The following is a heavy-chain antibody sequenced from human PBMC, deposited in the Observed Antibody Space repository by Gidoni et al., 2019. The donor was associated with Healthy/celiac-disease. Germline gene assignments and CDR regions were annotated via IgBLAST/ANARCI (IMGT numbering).Heavy chain of an antibody. CDR1: GFTFSSYS. J-gene: IGHJ3*02. CDR2: ISSSSSTI. D-gene: IGHD2-21*02. V-gene: IGHV3-48*01. CDR3: ARDYPHIVVVTATDAFDI. Sequence: EVQLVESGGGLVQPGGSLRLSCAASGFTFSSYSRNWVRQAPGKGLEWVSYISSSSSTIYYADSVKGRFTISRDNAKNSLYLQMNSLRAEDTAVYYCARDYPHIVVVTATDAFDIWGQGTMVTVSS.